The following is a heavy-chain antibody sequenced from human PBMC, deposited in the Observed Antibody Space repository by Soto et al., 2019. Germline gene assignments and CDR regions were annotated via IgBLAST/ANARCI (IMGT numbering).Heavy chain of an antibody. CDR3: ARDPQYSGSLSGGGHAFDI. J-gene: IGHJ3*02. V-gene: IGHV1-18*01. Sequence: QVQLVQSGAEVKKPGASVKVSCKASGYTFTSCGITWVRQAPGQGLEWMGWISVYNGNTNYAQNLQGRVTMTTDTSTNTAYMELRSLRSDDTAVYYCARDPQYSGSLSGGGHAFDIWGQGTMVTVPS. D-gene: IGHD1-26*01. CDR2: ISVYNGNT. CDR1: GYTFTSCG.